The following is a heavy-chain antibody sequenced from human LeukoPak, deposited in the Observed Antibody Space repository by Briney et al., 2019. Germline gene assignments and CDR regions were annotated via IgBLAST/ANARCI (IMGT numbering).Heavy chain of an antibody. Sequence: GGSLRLSCAASGFTFSSYAMNWVRQAPGKGLEWVSGISGRASSTYYADSVKGRFTISRDNAKNTLYLQMNSLRAEDTAVYYCAKDQIVATIGGFDYWGQGTLVTVSS. V-gene: IGHV3-23*01. CDR3: AKDQIVATIGGFDY. CDR1: GFTFSSYA. CDR2: ISGRASST. D-gene: IGHD5-12*01. J-gene: IGHJ4*02.